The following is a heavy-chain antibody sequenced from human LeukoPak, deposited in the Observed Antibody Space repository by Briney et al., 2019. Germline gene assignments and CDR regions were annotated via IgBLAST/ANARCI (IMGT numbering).Heavy chain of an antibody. J-gene: IGHJ3*02. CDR3: VKDVDAFDI. Sequence: GGSLRLSCAASGFTFSSYGMHWVRQAPGKGLEWVAVIWYDGSNKYYADSVKGRFTISRDNPKNTLYLQMNSLRAEDTAVYYCVKDVDAFDIWGQGTMVTVSS. V-gene: IGHV3-30*02. CDR2: IWYDGSNK. CDR1: GFTFSSYG.